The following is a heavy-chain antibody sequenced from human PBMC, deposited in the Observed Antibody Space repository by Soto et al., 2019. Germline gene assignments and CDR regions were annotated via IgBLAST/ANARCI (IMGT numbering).Heavy chain of an antibody. CDR3: ARPDNYFFYMDV. Sequence: QVQLQESGPGLVKPSETLSLTCNVSGGSISSHYWRWIRQPPGKGLEWIGYIYYTGSTNYNPSLKSRVSISVDTSNNQFSLRLRSVTAAYTAVYYCARPDNYFFYMDVWGKGTTVTVSS. J-gene: IGHJ6*03. V-gene: IGHV4-59*08. CDR1: GGSISSHY. CDR2: IYYTGST.